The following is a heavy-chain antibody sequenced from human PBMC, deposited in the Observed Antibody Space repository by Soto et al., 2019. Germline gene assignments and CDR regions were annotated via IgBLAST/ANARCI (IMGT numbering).Heavy chain of an antibody. CDR2: INAGYGNT. V-gene: IGHV1-3*01. D-gene: IGHD7-27*01. J-gene: IGHJ4*02. CDR1: GYTFSSYA. Sequence: GASVKVSCKASGYTFSSYAMHWVRQAPGQRLEWMGWINAGYGNTKSSQKFQDRVTISRDTSASTAYMELTSLRSEDTAVYYCARDTGDGTFDFWGQGTLVNVSP. CDR3: ARDTGDGTFDF.